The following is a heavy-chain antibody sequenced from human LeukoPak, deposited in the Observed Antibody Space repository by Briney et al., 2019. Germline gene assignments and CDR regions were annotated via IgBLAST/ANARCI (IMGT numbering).Heavy chain of an antibody. CDR1: GFTFTNYA. Sequence: PGGSLRLSCTASGFTFTNYAMSWVRQTPGMGLEWVSSISATGGTPYYADSVNGRFTISRDNSRNTLYLQMNSLRADDTAVYYCAKRPNFNTDGTFDSWGQGTLVTVSS. D-gene: IGHD5-18*01. CDR3: AKRPNFNTDGTFDS. J-gene: IGHJ4*02. CDR2: ISATGGTP. V-gene: IGHV3-23*01.